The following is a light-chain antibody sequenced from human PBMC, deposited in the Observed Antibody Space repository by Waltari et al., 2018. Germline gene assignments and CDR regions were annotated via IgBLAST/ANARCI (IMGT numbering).Light chain of an antibody. CDR1: QSISNW. CDR2: KAS. V-gene: IGKV1-5*03. CDR3: QQYNTYSS. J-gene: IGKJ2*01. Sequence: DIQMTQSPSSLSVSVGDRVTITCRASQSISNWLAWYQQKPGKAPILLIYKASILKSGVPSRFSGSGSGTQFTLTISSLQPGDFATYYCQQYNTYSSFGQGTKLEIK.